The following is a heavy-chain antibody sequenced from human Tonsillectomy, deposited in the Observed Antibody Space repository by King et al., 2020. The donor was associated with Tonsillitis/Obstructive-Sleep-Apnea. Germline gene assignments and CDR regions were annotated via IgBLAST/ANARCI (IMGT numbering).Heavy chain of an antibody. Sequence: VQLVESGGGLVQPGRSLRLSCAASGFTFDDYAMHWVRQAPGKGLEWVSGISWNSGSIGYADSVKGRFTISRDNAKNSLFLKMNSLRPEDTALYYCAKSSGGSSSASFDYWGQGTLVTVSS. V-gene: IGHV3-9*01. D-gene: IGHD6-6*01. J-gene: IGHJ4*02. CDR1: GFTFDDYA. CDR3: AKSSGGSSSASFDY. CDR2: ISWNSGSI.